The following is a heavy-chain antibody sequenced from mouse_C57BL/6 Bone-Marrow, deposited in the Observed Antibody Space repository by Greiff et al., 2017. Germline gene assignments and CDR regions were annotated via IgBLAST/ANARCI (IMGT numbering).Heavy chain of an antibody. D-gene: IGHD4-1*01. CDR1: GYTFTSYW. CDR2: IDPSDSET. Sequence: VQLQQPGAELVRPGSSVKLSCKASGYTFTSYWMHWVKQRPIQGLEWIGNIDPSDSETHYNQKFKDKATLTVDKSSSTAYMQLSSLTSEDSAVYYCARLPNHRYFEVWGTGTTVTVSS. J-gene: IGHJ1*03. CDR3: ARLPNHRYFEV. V-gene: IGHV1-52*01.